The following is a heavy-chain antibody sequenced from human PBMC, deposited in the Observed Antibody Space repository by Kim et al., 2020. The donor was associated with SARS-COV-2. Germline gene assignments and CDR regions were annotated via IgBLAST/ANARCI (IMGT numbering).Heavy chain of an antibody. V-gene: IGHV4-34*01. D-gene: IGHD6-13*01. CDR2: INHSGST. CDR3: ARARRITPAVSRGHGMDV. CDR1: GGSFSPYY. J-gene: IGHJ6*02. Sequence: SETLSLTCAVYGGSFSPYYWSWIRQPPGKGLEWIGEINHSGSTTYNPSLKSRVTISVDTSKNQFSLKLSSVTAADTAVYYCARARRITPAVSRGHGMDVWGQGTTVTVSS.